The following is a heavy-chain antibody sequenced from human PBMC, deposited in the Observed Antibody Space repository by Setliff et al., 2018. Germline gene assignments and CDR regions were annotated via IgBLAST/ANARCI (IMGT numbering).Heavy chain of an antibody. V-gene: IGHV3-73*01. J-gene: IGHJ4*02. CDR1: GFIFSGSA. CDR2: IRDKYNSYAI. CDR3: TRRSANSSAD. Sequence: PGGSLRLSCAASGFIFSGSAIHWVRQASGKGLEWVGRIRDKYNSYAIAYAASVEGRFTISRDDSKNMAYLQMNSLRTEDTAVYYCTRRSANSSADWGRGTLVTVSS. D-gene: IGHD6-19*01.